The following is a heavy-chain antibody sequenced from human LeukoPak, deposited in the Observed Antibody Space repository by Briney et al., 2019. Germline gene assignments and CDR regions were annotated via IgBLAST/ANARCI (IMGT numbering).Heavy chain of an antibody. V-gene: IGHV4-39*07. J-gene: IGHJ2*01. CDR3: TRNSGIIFGFRYPDL. CDR2: IYYSGST. D-gene: IGHD3/OR15-3a*01. Sequence: SETLSLTCTVSGGSISSSSYYWGWIRQPPGKGLEWVGTIYYSGSTYYNPSLKSRVTISVETSKNQFSLKLSSVTAADTAVYYCTRNSGIIFGFRYPDLWGRGTLVTVSS. CDR1: GGSISSSSYY.